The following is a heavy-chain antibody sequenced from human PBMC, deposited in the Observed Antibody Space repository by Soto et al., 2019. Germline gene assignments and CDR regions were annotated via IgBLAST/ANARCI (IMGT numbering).Heavy chain of an antibody. J-gene: IGHJ4*02. D-gene: IGHD6-6*01. CDR2: ISYDGSNK. CDR1: GFTFSSYG. CDR3: AKAPYSSSSRVDY. V-gene: IGHV3-30*18. Sequence: GGSLRLSCAASGFTFSSYGMHWVRQAPGKGLEWVAVISYDGSNKYYADSVKGRFTISRDNSKNTLYLQMNSLRAEDTAVYYCAKAPYSSSSRVDYWGQGTLVTVSS.